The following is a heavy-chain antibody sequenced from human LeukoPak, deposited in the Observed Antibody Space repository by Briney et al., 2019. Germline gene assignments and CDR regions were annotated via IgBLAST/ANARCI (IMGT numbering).Heavy chain of an antibody. CDR1: GGSISSGGYS. CDR3: ARGGLLRYFDWLFDY. D-gene: IGHD3-9*01. V-gene: IGHV4-30-2*01. CDR2: IYHSRST. Sequence: SQTLSLTCAVSGGSISSGGYSWSWIRQPPGKGLEWIGYIYHSRSTYYNPSLKSRVTISVDRSKNQFSLKLSSVTAADTAVYYCARGGLLRYFDWLFDYWGRGTLVTVSS. J-gene: IGHJ4*02.